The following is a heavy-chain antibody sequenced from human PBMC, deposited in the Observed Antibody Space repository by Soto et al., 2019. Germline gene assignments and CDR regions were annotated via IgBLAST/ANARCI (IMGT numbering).Heavy chain of an antibody. Sequence: KPSETLSLTCAVYGGSFSDYYWTWIRQAPGRGLEWIGEINHSGSTSYNPSLKSRATISVDTSKNQFSLKLTSVTAADTAVHYCARGVVRRVIIQYTSFFDYWGQGTLVTVSS. D-gene: IGHD3-10*01. V-gene: IGHV4-34*01. J-gene: IGHJ4*02. CDR1: GGSFSDYY. CDR3: ARGVVRRVIIQYTSFFDY. CDR2: INHSGST.